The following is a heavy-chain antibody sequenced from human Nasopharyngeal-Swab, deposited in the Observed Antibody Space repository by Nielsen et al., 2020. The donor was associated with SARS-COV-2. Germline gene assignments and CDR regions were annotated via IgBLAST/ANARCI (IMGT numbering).Heavy chain of an antibody. Sequence: VCQAPGKGVEWMGWIRAYNGKTNYAQKLQGRVTMTTDTSTSTAYMELRSLRSDDTVVYYCARRRYCTNGVCYGHNDAFDIWGQGTMVTVSS. CDR3: ARRRYCTNGVCYGHNDAFDI. CDR2: IRAYNGKT. D-gene: IGHD2-8*01. J-gene: IGHJ3*02. V-gene: IGHV1-18*01.